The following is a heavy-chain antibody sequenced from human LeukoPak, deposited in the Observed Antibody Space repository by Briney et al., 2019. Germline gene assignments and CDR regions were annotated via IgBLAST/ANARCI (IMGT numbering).Heavy chain of an antibody. D-gene: IGHD1-26*01. CDR3: VKGEWGDY. J-gene: IGHJ4*02. CDR1: GFTFTNHY. V-gene: IGHV3-23*01. Sequence: PGGSLRLACAASGFTFTNHYMSWVRQAPGRGLEWVSTIRGSGSTYYADSVKGRLTISRDDSKNTLYLQMNSLRAEDTAVYYCVKGEWGDYWGQGTLVTVSS. CDR2: IRGSGST.